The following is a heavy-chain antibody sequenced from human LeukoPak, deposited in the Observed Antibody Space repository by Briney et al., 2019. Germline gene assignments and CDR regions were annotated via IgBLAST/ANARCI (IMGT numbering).Heavy chain of an antibody. V-gene: IGHV3-21*05. Sequence: PGGSLRLSCAASGFTFSSYEMNWVRQAPGKGLEWVSYISSSSSYIYYADSVKGRFTISRDNAKNSLYLQMNSLRAEDTAVYYCARDTRGSGWDHYFDYWGQGTLVTVSS. CDR3: ARDTRGSGWDHYFDY. D-gene: IGHD6-19*01. CDR2: ISSSSSYI. CDR1: GFTFSSYE. J-gene: IGHJ4*02.